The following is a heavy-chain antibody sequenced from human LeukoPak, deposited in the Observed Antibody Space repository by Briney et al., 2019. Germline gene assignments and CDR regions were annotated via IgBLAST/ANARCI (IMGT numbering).Heavy chain of an antibody. D-gene: IGHD3-10*01. V-gene: IGHV1-2*02. CDR2: INPNSGGT. CDR3: ARTRGNQVNLALNYYYYMDV. CDR1: GYTFTGYY. Sequence: ASVKVSCKASGYTFTGYYMHWVRQAPGQGLEWMGWINPNSGGTNYAQKFQGRVTMTRDTSISTAYMELSRLRSEDTAVYYCARTRGNQVNLALNYYYYMDVWGKGTTVTVSS. J-gene: IGHJ6*03.